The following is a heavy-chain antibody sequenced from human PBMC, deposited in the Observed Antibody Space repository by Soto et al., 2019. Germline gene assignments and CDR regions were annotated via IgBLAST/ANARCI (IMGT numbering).Heavy chain of an antibody. Sequence: GGSLRLSCAASGFTFSTYSMNWVRQAPGKGLEWVSSISSSSNYIYYADSVKGRFTISRDNAKNSLYLQMNSLRAEDTAVYYCPNVPSFYANSGYYHWGQLTLVPVSA. J-gene: IGHJ5*02. CDR3: PNVPSFYANSGYYH. V-gene: IGHV3-21*01. CDR2: ISSSSNYI. CDR1: GFTFSTYS. D-gene: IGHD3-22*01.